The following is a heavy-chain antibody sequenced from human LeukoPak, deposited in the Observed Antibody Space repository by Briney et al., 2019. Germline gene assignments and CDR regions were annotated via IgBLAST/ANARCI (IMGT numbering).Heavy chain of an antibody. Sequence: SETLSLTCAVYGGSFSGYYWSWIRQPPGKGLEWIGEINHSGSTNYNPSLKSRVTISVDTSKNQFSLKLSSVTAADTAVYYCARSLERVAGTWNWFDPWGQGTLVTVSS. V-gene: IGHV4-34*01. CDR3: ARSLERVAGTWNWFDP. CDR1: GGSFSGYY. D-gene: IGHD6-19*01. CDR2: INHSGST. J-gene: IGHJ5*02.